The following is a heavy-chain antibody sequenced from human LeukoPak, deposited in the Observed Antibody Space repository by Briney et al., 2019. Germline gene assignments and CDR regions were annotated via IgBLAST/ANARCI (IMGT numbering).Heavy chain of an antibody. D-gene: IGHD5-18*01. V-gene: IGHV3-74*01. CDR2: INSDGRST. CDR1: GFPFSNYW. CDR3: ARDRTPQRGYSYALIFDY. Sequence: GSLSLSCAASGFPFSNYWMHWVRQAPGKGLVWVSRINSDGRSTNYADSVKGRFTISRDNAKNTLYLQMNSLRAEDTAVYYCARDRTPQRGYSYALIFDYWGQGTLVIVSS. J-gene: IGHJ4*02.